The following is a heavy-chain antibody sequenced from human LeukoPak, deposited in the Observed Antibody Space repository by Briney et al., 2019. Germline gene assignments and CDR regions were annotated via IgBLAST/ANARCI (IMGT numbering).Heavy chain of an antibody. CDR2: INHSGST. V-gene: IGHV4-34*01. J-gene: IGHJ5*02. D-gene: IGHD2-8*01. CDR1: GGSFSGYY. Sequence: SETLSLTCAVYGGSFSGYYWSWIRQPPGKGLEWIGEINHSGSTNYNPSLKSRVTISVDTSKNQFSLKLSSVTAADTAVYYCARGRYIVLMVYAPTKNWFDPWGQGTLVAVSS. CDR3: ARGRYIVLMVYAPTKNWFDP.